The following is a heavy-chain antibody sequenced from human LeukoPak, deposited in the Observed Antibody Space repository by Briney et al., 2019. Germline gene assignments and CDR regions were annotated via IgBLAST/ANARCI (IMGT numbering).Heavy chain of an antibody. CDR3: AKRRTTVITMDYFDY. CDR1: GFTFSSYA. Sequence: GGSLRLSCAASGFTFSSYAMSWVRQAPGKGLEWVSGISGGAGTPYYADSVRGRFTISRDNSKSTLYLQMTSLRAEDTAVYYCAKRRTTVITMDYFDYWGQGTLVTVSS. D-gene: IGHD4-17*01. CDR2: ISGGAGTP. J-gene: IGHJ4*02. V-gene: IGHV3-23*01.